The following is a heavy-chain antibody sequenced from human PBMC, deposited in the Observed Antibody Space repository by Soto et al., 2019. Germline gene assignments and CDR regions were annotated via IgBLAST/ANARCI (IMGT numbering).Heavy chain of an antibody. V-gene: IGHV4-39*01. CDR1: GGSISSSSYY. D-gene: IGHD1-1*01. Sequence: SETLSLTCTVSGGSISSSSYYWGWIRQPPGKGLEWIANIYYSGSTSYNPSLKSRVTISVDTSKNQFSLKLSSVTAADTAVYYCARLRGGTVKIFDYWGQGTRVPVSP. CDR3: ARLRGGTVKIFDY. CDR2: IYYSGST. J-gene: IGHJ4*02.